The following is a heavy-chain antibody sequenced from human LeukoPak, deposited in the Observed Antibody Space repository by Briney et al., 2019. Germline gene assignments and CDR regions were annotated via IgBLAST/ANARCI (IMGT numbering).Heavy chain of an antibody. Sequence: ASVKVSCKASGYTFSSHDINWVRQATGQGLEWLGYMNPNSGYTGYAQKFQGRVTITSDTSINTAYMELSSLRSEDTAVYYCAREPRRFGDWGQGTLVTVSS. CDR1: GYTFSSHD. CDR3: AREPRRFGD. CDR2: MNPNSGYT. J-gene: IGHJ4*02. D-gene: IGHD3-10*01. V-gene: IGHV1-8*01.